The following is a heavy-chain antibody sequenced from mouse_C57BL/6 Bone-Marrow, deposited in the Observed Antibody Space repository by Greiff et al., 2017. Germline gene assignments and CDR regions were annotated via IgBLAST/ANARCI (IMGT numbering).Heavy chain of an antibody. CDR3: ARYGSSYVWYFDD. Sequence: QVQLQQPGAELVKPGASVKLSCKASGYTFTSYCMHWVKQRPGRGLEWIGRIDPKSGGTKYNEKFKSKATLTVDKPSSTAYMQLSSLTSEDSAVYYCARYGSSYVWYFDDWGTGTTVTVSA. V-gene: IGHV1-72*01. CDR1: GYTFTSYC. D-gene: IGHD1-1*01. CDR2: IDPKSGGT. J-gene: IGHJ1*03.